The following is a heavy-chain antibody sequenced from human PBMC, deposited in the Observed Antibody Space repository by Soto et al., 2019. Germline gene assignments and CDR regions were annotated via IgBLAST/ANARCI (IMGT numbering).Heavy chain of an antibody. Sequence: PGGSLRLSCAASGFTFDDYAMHWVRQAPGKGPEWVSGISWNSGNIVYADSVKGRFTISRDNAKNSLYLQMNSLRPEDTALYYCAKDPQAWSGPYLYNYWGQATLVTVSS. V-gene: IGHV3-9*01. D-gene: IGHD3-3*01. CDR2: ISWNSGNI. CDR3: AKDPQAWSGPYLYNY. CDR1: GFTFDDYA. J-gene: IGHJ4*02.